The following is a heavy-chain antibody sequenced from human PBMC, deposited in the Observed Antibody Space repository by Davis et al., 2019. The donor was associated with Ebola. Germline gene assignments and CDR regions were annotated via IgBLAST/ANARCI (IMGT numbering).Heavy chain of an antibody. D-gene: IGHD6-19*01. Sequence: MPSETLSLTCTVSGGSMTDYYWSWIRQSPGKGLEWIGYIYYLGSTIYNPSLQSRVTISVDTSKNQFSLMLTSVTAADTAVYYCAREDLAVAGSYFDYWGQGTLVTVSS. CDR2: IYYLGST. CDR1: GGSMTDYY. V-gene: IGHV4-4*08. J-gene: IGHJ4*02. CDR3: AREDLAVAGSYFDY.